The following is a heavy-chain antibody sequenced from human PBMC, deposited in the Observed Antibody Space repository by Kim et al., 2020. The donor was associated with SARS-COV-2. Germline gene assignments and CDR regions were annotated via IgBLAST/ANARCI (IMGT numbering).Heavy chain of an antibody. CDR1: GFTFSSHG. V-gene: IGHV3-33*01. CDR3: ARANGGGYCSSSGCYSRIDY. D-gene: IGHD2-2*01. Sequence: GGSLRLSCAASGFTFSSHGMHWVRQAPGKGLEWVALIWFDGSNKYYADSVKGRFTISRDNSKNTLYLQMNSLRAEDTAVYYCARANGGGYCSSSGCYSRIDYWGQGTLVTVSS. CDR2: IWFDGSNK. J-gene: IGHJ4*02.